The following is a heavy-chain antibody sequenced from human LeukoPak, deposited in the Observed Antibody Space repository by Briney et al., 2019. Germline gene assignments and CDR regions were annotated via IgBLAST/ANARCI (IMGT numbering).Heavy chain of an antibody. D-gene: IGHD3-16*01. J-gene: IGHJ6*03. CDR3: AGIMRRYYYYYMDV. CDR1: GGSISSSSHY. V-gene: IGHV4-39*01. CDR2: IYYSGST. Sequence: SETLSLTCTVSGGSISSSSHYWAWIRQSPGKGLEWIGSIYYSGSTYYNPSLKSRVTISVDTSKNQFSLKLSSVTAADTAVYYCAGIMRRYYYYYMDVWGKGTTVTISS.